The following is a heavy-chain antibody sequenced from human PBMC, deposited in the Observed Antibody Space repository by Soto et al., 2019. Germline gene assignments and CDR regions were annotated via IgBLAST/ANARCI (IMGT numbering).Heavy chain of an antibody. CDR3: AGEKVGTTGIDF. CDR1: GYSFTSYD. J-gene: IGHJ4*02. V-gene: IGHV1-8*01. D-gene: IGHD1-26*01. Sequence: VQLVQSGAEVKKPGASVKVSCKASGYSFTSYDSNWVRQATGQGLEWMGWMNPNSGNTGYAQKFQGRVTLPRDNSITTAYMELTSLRDDDSAVYYCAGEKVGTTGIDFWGQGTLVTVSS. CDR2: MNPNSGNT.